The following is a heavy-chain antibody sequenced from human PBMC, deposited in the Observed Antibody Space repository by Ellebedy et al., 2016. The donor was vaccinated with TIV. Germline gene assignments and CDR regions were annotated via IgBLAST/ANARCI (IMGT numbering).Heavy chain of an antibody. CDR2: FNAGNGNT. D-gene: IGHD1-1*01. CDR1: GYTFTSYP. J-gene: IGHJ5*02. Sequence: AASVKVSCKASGYTFTSYPIPWVRQAPGQRLEWMTWFNAGNGNTNYSQNFQGRVTVTRDTSATTAYMELSSLRSEDTAVYYCAIAGGRSWFDPWGQGTLVTVSS. V-gene: IGHV1-3*01. CDR3: AIAGGRSWFDP.